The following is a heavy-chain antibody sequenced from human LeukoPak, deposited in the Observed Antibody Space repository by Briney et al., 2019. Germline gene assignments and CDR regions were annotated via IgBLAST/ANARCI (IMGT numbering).Heavy chain of an antibody. Sequence: ASVTVSFTASVYMFASYGISWVRQAPGQGLEWMGWTGVYNDNTNLAPKFQGRVTLTTDISTSTAYMELRSLRSDDTAVYYCARDLFQYPYGLPFDCWGQGTLITVSS. CDR1: VYMFASYG. J-gene: IGHJ4*02. CDR3: ARDLFQYPYGLPFDC. CDR2: TGVYNDNT. V-gene: IGHV1-18*01. D-gene: IGHD3-10*01.